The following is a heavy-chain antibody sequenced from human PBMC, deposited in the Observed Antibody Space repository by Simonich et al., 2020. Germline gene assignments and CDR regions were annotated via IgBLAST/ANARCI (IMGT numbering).Heavy chain of an antibody. CDR3: ARGALTGDYYYMDV. CDR1: GYTFTGYF. D-gene: IGHD7-27*01. J-gene: IGHJ6*03. CDR2: IKPNSGST. V-gene: IGHV1-2*02. Sequence: QVQLVPSGAEVKKPGASVKVSCKASGYTFTGYFMHWVRQAPGKGREVKGWIKPNSGSTNSAQKFQGRVTMTRDTSISTAYMELSRLRSDDTAVYYCARGALTGDYYYMDVWGKGTTVTVSS.